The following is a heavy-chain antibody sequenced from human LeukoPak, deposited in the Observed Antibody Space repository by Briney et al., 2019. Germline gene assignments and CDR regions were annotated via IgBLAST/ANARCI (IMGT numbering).Heavy chain of an antibody. J-gene: IGHJ3*02. CDR2: IKEDGSER. D-gene: IGHD5-24*01. V-gene: IGHV3-7*01. CDR1: GFIITTYW. CDR3: ARHQMDTGYRPFDI. Sequence: PGGSLRLSCAASGFIITTYWMTWVRQAPGKGLEWVAKIKEDGSERSYVDSVKGRFTISRDNARNSLYLQMNSLRVEDTAVYFCARHQMDTGYRPFDIWGQGRMVTVSS.